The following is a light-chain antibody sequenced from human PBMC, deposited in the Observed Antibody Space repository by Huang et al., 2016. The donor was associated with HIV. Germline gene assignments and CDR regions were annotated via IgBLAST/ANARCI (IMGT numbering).Light chain of an antibody. Sequence: ERVMTQSPATLSVAPGERVTLSCRASHSVSSNLAWYQQKPGQAPRLLIHGASTRATGIPARFSGSGYGTEFTLAISSVQSEDSGVYFCQQYDNWPLTFGQGTRQEIK. V-gene: IGKV3-15*01. J-gene: IGKJ5*01. CDR3: QQYDNWPLT. CDR2: GAS. CDR1: HSVSSN.